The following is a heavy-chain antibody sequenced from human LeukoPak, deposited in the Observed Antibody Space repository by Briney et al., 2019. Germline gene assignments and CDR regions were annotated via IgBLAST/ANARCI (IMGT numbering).Heavy chain of an antibody. CDR3: ARSITMVRELNP. CDR2: IIPIFGTA. Sequence: SVKVSCKASGGTFSSYAISWVRQAPGQGLEWMGRIIPIFGTANYAQEFQGRVTITTDESTSTAYMELSSLRSEDTAVYYCARSITMVRELNPWGQGTLVTVSS. D-gene: IGHD3-10*01. CDR1: GGTFSSYA. V-gene: IGHV1-69*05. J-gene: IGHJ5*02.